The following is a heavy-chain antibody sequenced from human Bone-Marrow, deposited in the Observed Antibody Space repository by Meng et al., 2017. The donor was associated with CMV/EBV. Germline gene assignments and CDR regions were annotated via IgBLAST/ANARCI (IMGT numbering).Heavy chain of an antibody. CDR3: AREGAYCGGDCYSARWFDP. CDR1: GFTFSSYS. V-gene: IGHV3-21*01. CDR2: ISSSSSYR. Sequence: GGSLRLSCAASGFTFSSYSMNWVRQAPGKGLEWVSSISSSSSYRYYAGSVKGRFTISRDNAKNSLYLQMNSLRAEDTAVYYCAREGAYCGGDCYSARWFDPWGQGTLVTVSS. J-gene: IGHJ5*02. D-gene: IGHD2-21*01.